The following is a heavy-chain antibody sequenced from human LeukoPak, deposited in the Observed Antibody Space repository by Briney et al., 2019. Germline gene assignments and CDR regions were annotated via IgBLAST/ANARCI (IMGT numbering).Heavy chain of an antibody. D-gene: IGHD1-26*01. CDR3: AKDGGGGSYSDAFDI. CDR2: IRYDGSNK. V-gene: IGHV3-30*02. Sequence: GGSLRLSCAASGFTFSSYWMHWVRQAPGKGLEWVAFIRYDGSNKYYADSVKGRFTISRDNSKNTLYLQMNSLRAEDTAVYYCAKDGGGGSYSDAFDIWGQGTMVTVSS. CDR1: GFTFSSYW. J-gene: IGHJ3*02.